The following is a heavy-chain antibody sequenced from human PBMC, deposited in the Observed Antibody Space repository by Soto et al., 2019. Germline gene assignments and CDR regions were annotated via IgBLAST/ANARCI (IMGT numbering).Heavy chain of an antibody. J-gene: IGHJ6*02. V-gene: IGHV4-34*01. CDR2: INHSGST. Sequence: SETLSLTCAVYGGSFSGYYWSWIRQPPGKGLEWIGEINHSGSTNYNPSLKSRVTISVDTSKNQFSLKLSSVTAADTAVYYCAGGRKGYYYYGMDVWGQGTPVTVSS. CDR3: AGGRKGYYYYGMDV. CDR1: GGSFSGYY.